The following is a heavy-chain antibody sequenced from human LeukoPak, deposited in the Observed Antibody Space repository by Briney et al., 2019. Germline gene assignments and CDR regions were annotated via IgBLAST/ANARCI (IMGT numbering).Heavy chain of an antibody. CDR3: AREVDIVVVPAAMGNWFDP. J-gene: IGHJ5*02. D-gene: IGHD2-2*03. CDR1: GYTFTSYG. V-gene: IGHV1-18*01. CDR2: ISAYNGNT. Sequence: ASVKVSCKASGYTFTSYGISWVRQAPGQGLEWMGWISAYNGNTNYAQKLQGRVTMTTDTSTSTAYMELRSLRSDDTAVYYCAREVDIVVVPAAMGNWFDPWGQGTLVTVSS.